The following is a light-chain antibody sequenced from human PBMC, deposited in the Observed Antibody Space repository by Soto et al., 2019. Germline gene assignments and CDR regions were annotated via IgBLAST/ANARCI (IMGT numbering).Light chain of an antibody. V-gene: IGKV3-11*01. J-gene: IGKJ1*01. CDR1: QSVSSY. CDR2: DAS. Sequence: EIVFTQSPATLSLSPGERATLSCRASQSVSSYLAWYRQKPGQAPRLLIYDASNRATGIPARFSGSGSGTDFTLTISSLEPEDFAVYYCQQRSNLPRTFGQGTQVDIK. CDR3: QQRSNLPRT.